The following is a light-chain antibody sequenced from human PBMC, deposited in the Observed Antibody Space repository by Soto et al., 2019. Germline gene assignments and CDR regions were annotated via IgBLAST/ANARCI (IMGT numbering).Light chain of an antibody. J-gene: IGKJ2*01. Sequence: DIQMTQSPSTLSASVGDRVTITCRASQSISSWLAWYQQKPGKAPKLLIYKESSLESGVPSRFSGSGSGTEFTLTISSLQPDDFATYFCQQYNSYPPYTFGQGTKLEIK. V-gene: IGKV1-5*03. CDR3: QQYNSYPPYT. CDR1: QSISSW. CDR2: KES.